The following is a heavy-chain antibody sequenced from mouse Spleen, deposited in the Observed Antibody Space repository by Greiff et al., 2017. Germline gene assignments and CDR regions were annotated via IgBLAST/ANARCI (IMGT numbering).Heavy chain of an antibody. CDR2: IWRGGST. J-gene: IGHJ4*01. V-gene: IGHV2-5-1*01. D-gene: IGHD2-14*01. CDR1: GFSLTSYG. CDR3: AKRAYYRYDEAMDY. Sequence: VQLKQSGPSLVQPSQSLSITCTVSGFSLTSYGVHWVRQSPGKGLEWLGVIWRGGSTDYNAAFMSRLSITKDNSKSQVFFKMNSLQADDTAIYYCAKRAYYRYDEAMDYWGQGTSVTVSS.